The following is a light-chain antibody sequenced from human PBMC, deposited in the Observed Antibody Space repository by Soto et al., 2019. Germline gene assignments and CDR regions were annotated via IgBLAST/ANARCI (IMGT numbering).Light chain of an antibody. CDR2: KVS. J-gene: IGKJ4*01. CDR3: MQGTPWPPLT. CDR1: QSLVYSDGNTY. V-gene: IGKV2-30*01. Sequence: DVVMTQSPLSLPVTLGQPASISCRSSQSLVYSDGNTYLNWFQQRPGQSPRRLIYKVSNRDSGVPDRFSGSGSCTEFTLKISRVEAKDVGDYYCMQGTPWPPLTFGGGTKVEIK.